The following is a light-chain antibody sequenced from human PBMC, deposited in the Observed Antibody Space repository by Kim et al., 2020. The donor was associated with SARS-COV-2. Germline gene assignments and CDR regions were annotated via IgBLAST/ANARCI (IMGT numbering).Light chain of an antibody. CDR1: QSVSGT. J-gene: IGKJ1*01. CDR3: QQYNNWPPWT. V-gene: IGKV3-15*01. CDR2: GAS. Sequence: SPGARATLSCRASQSVSGTLAWYQQKPGQAPRLLIYGASTRATGIPARFSGSGSGTEFTLTISSLQSEDFAVYYCQQYNNWPPWTFGQGTKVDIK.